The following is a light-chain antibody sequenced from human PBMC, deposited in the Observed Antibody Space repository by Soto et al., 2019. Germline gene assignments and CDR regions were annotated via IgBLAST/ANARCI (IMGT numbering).Light chain of an antibody. J-gene: IGLJ1*01. CDR2: EGS. V-gene: IGLV2-23*01. Sequence: QSALTQPASVSGSPGQSITISCTGTSSDVGSYNLVSWYQQHPGKAPKLMIYEGSKRPSGVSNRFSGSKSGNTASLTISGLQAEDEADYYCCSDAGKGYVFGTGTKLTVL. CDR1: SSDVGSYNL. CDR3: CSDAGKGYV.